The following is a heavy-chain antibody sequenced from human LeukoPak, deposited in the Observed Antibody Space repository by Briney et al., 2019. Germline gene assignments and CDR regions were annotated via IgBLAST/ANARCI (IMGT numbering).Heavy chain of an antibody. D-gene: IGHD6-6*01. CDR2: ISTDGSST. Sequence: GGSLRLSCAASGFTFSSYWMHWVRQAPGKGLVWVSRISTDGSSTNSADSVKGRLTISRDNAKNTLYLQMNSLGAEDTAVYYCVREYSSLSGRAFDIWGQGTMVTVSP. J-gene: IGHJ3*02. CDR3: VREYSSLSGRAFDI. V-gene: IGHV3-74*01. CDR1: GFTFSSYW.